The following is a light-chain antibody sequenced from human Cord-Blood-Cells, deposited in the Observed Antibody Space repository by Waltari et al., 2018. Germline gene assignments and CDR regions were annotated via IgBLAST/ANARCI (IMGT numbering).Light chain of an antibody. CDR3: SSYTSSSTLV. V-gene: IGLV2-14*01. Sequence: QSALTQPASLSGSPGQSTTISCTGNSSDVGGYNYVPWYQQHPGKAPKLMIYDVSTRPSGVSNRFSGSKSGNTASLTISGLQAEDEADYYCSSYTSSSTLVFGTGTKVTVL. CDR1: SSDVGGYNY. J-gene: IGLJ1*01. CDR2: DVS.